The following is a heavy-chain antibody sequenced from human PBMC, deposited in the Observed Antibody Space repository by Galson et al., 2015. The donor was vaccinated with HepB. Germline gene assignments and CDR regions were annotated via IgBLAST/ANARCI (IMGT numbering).Heavy chain of an antibody. D-gene: IGHD6-25*01. V-gene: IGHV2-5*02. CDR2: IYWDDDK. J-gene: IGHJ3*02. CDR3: AHIKRGAATAFDI. Sequence: PALVKPTQTLSLTCTFSGFSLSTSGVGVGWIRQPPGEALEWLALIYWDDDKRYSPSLKTRLTIAKDTSKNQVVLTMTNMQSEDTATYYCAHIKRGAATAFDIWGQGTLVTISS. CDR1: GFSLSTSGVG.